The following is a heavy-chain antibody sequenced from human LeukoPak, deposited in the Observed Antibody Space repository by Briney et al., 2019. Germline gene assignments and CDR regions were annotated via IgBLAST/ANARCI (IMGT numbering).Heavy chain of an antibody. D-gene: IGHD3-22*01. CDR1: GFTFSDYY. CDR3: ARDSSYYYDSSGYSGY. CDR2: ISSSGSTI. J-gene: IGHJ4*02. V-gene: IGHV3-11*01. Sequence: PGGSLRLSCAASGFTFSDYYMSWIRQAPGKGLEWVSYISSSGSTIYYADSVKGRFTISRYNAKHSLYLQMNSLSVEDTAVYYCARDSSYYYDSSGYSGYWGQGTLVTVSS.